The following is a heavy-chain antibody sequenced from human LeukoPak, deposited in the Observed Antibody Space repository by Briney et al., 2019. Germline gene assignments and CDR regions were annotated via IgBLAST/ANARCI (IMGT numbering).Heavy chain of an antibody. D-gene: IGHD2-15*01. CDR2: IYHSGST. Sequence: SETLSLTCAVYGYSISSGYYWGWIRQPPGKGLEWIGSIYHSGSTYYNPSLKSRVTISADTSKNQFSLRLSSVTAADTALYYCARGGVVAAPGDAFDIWGQGTMVTVFS. J-gene: IGHJ3*02. CDR3: ARGGVVAAPGDAFDI. CDR1: GYSISSGYY. V-gene: IGHV4-38-2*01.